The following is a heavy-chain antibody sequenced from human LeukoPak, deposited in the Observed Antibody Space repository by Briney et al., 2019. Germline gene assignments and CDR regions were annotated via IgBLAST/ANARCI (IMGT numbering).Heavy chain of an antibody. CDR2: ISSSSSYI. CDR1: GFTFSSYS. CDR3: ARSAPHCSGGSCVYYFDY. J-gene: IGHJ4*02. D-gene: IGHD2-15*01. V-gene: IGHV3-21*01. Sequence: PGGSLRLSCAASGFTFSSYSMNWVRQAPGKGLEWVSSISSSSSYIYYADSLKGRFTISRDNAKNSLYLQMNSLRAEDTAVYYCARSAPHCSGGSCVYYFDYWGQGTLVTVSS.